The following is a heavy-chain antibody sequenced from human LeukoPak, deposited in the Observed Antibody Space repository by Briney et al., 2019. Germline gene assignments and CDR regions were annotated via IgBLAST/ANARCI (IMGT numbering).Heavy chain of an antibody. J-gene: IGHJ4*02. CDR2: TYYRSKWYN. CDR3: ARGEVFDY. Sequence: SQTLSLTCAISGDSVSSNSAAWNWIRQSPPRGLEWLGRTYYRSKWYNDYAVSLKSRLTIIPDTSKNQFSLQLTSVTPEDTALYYCARGEVFDYWGQGTLVTVSS. V-gene: IGHV6-1*01. CDR1: GDSVSSNSAA.